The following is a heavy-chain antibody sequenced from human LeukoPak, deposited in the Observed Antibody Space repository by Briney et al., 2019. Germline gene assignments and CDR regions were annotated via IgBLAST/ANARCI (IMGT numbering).Heavy chain of an antibody. Sequence: GGSLRLSCAASGFTFSSHDMHWVRQPTGRGLEWVSVIGTAGNTYYTDSVKGRFTISRENAKNSLYLQMDNLRAEDTAVYYCARSKSYSSGWTDFDCWGQGTLVTVSS. D-gene: IGHD6-19*01. CDR3: ARSKSYSSGWTDFDC. CDR2: IGTAGNT. V-gene: IGHV3-13*01. J-gene: IGHJ4*02. CDR1: GFTFSSHD.